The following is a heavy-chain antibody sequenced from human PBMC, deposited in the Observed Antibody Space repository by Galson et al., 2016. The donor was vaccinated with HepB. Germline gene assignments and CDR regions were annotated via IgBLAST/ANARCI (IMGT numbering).Heavy chain of an antibody. CDR1: GYTLTSHA. J-gene: IGHJ3*01. CDR2: ISAHNGNT. D-gene: IGHD3-10*01. V-gene: IGHV1-18*04. CDR3: ARPFGSGNYDAFDV. Sequence: SVKVSCKASGYTLTSHAVHWVRQAPGQGLEWMGWISAHNGNTNYAQSLQGRVTLTTETSTNTAYMELRSLRSDDTALYYCARPFGSGNYDAFDVWGQGTMVTVSS.